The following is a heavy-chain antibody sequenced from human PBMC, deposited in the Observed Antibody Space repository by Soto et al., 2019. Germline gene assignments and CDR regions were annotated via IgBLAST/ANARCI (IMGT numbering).Heavy chain of an antibody. CDR2: ISGSSSYI. CDR1: GFTFSSYA. V-gene: IGHV3-21*01. Sequence: GGSLRLSCSASGFTFSSYAMSWVRQAPGKGLEWVSAISGSSSYIYYADSVKGRFTISRDNAKNSLYLQMNSLRAEDTAVYYCARGNCSSTSCYYSSGFYYMDVWGKGTTVTVSS. CDR3: ARGNCSSTSCYYSSGFYYMDV. J-gene: IGHJ6*03. D-gene: IGHD2-2*01.